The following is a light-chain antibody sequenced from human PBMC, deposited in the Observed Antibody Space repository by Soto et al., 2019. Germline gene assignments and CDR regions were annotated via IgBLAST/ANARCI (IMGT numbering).Light chain of an antibody. V-gene: IGKV1-5*01. CDR3: QHYNSYSEA. Sequence: AQSPATLSASVGDRVTITCRASQSISSYLNWYQQKPGKAPKLLIYVASSLQSGVPSRFSGSGSGTEFTLTISSLQPDDFATYYCQHYNSYSEAFGQGTKVDIK. CDR2: VAS. CDR1: QSISSY. J-gene: IGKJ1*01.